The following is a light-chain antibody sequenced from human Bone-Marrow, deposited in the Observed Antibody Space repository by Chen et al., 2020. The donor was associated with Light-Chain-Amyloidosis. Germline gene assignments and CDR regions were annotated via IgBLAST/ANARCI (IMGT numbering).Light chain of an antibody. CDR2: DVS. J-gene: IGLJ2*01. Sequence: QSALTQPASVSGSPGQSITISCTGTSSDVGGYNYVSWYQQHPGKPPKLIIYDVSNRPSGVSNRFSGSKSGNTASLTISGLQAEDEADYYCSSYTVSSTLVFGGGTQLTVL. V-gene: IGLV2-14*03. CDR3: SSYTVSSTLV. CDR1: SSDVGGYNY.